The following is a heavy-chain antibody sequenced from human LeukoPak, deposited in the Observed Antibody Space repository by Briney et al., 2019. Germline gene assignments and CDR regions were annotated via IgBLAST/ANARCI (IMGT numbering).Heavy chain of an antibody. CDR2: INHSGST. CDR1: GRSLSGYY. J-gene: IGHJ5*02. D-gene: IGHD3-3*01. V-gene: IGHV4-34*01. Sequence: SETLSLTCAVYGRSLSGYYWSWIRQPPGKGLEWIGEINHSGSTNYNPSLKSRVTISVDTSKNQFSLKLSSVTAADTAVYYCARGLNDYDFWSGYYLDPWGQGTLVTVSS. CDR3: ARGLNDYDFWSGYYLDP.